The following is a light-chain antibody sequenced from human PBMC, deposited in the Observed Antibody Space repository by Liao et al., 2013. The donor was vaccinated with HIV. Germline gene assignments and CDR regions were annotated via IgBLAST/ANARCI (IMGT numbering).Light chain of an antibody. CDR1: YIGRRS. Sequence: SYELTQPPSVSVAPGETARIACGGNYIGRRSVHWYQQRPDQAPILVIYYDTDRPSGIPERFSGSNSGNTATLTISRVEAGDEADYYCQVWDSSSDHVVFGGGTKLTV. CDR3: QVWDSSSDHVV. CDR2: YDT. J-gene: IGLJ2*01. V-gene: IGLV3-21*01.